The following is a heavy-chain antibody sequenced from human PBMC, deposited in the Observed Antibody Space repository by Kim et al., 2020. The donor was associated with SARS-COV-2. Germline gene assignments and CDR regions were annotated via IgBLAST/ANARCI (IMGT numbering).Heavy chain of an antibody. CDR1: GGSFSSSGYY. V-gene: IGHV4-39*01. Sequence: SETLSLTCTVSGGSFSSSGYYWTWIRQPPGKGLEWIGSISYSGSTYYRPSLRSRITISVDTSKSQFSLKLSSVTAADTAIYYCARRGAVAGNPLFDYWGPGSLVSVSS. CDR3: ARRGAVAGNPLFDY. CDR2: ISYSGST. D-gene: IGHD6-19*01. J-gene: IGHJ4*02.